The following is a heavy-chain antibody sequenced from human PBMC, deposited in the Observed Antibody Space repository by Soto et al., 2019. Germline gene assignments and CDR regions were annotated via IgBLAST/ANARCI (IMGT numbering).Heavy chain of an antibody. CDR3: SKPGPPWLFYHFDS. D-gene: IGHD6-19*01. Sequence: EVQLLESGGGLVQPGGSLRLSCVASGFTFTSYAMSWVRQAPGKGLEWVSAISGSGHNTFYADSVKGRFTISRDTSKNTLYLQMNSLRAEDTAVYYCSKPGPPWLFYHFDSWGPGVLVTVSS. V-gene: IGHV3-23*01. J-gene: IGHJ4*02. CDR2: ISGSGHNT. CDR1: GFTFTSYA.